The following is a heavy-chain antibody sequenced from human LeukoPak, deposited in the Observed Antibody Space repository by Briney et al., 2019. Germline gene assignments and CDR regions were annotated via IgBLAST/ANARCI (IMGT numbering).Heavy chain of an antibody. V-gene: IGHV3-13*04. D-gene: IGHD6-19*01. Sequence: PGGSLRLSCAASGFTFSSYDMHWVRQATGKGLEWVSAIGTAGDTYYPGSVKGRFTISRENAKNSLYLQMNSLRAGDTAVYYCARDGRRGYSSGWRPWYFDLWGRGTLVTVSS. CDR2: IGTAGDT. CDR3: ARDGRRGYSSGWRPWYFDL. CDR1: GFTFSSYD. J-gene: IGHJ2*01.